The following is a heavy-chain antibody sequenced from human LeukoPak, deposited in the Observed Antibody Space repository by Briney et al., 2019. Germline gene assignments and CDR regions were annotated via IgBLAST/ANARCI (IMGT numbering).Heavy chain of an antibody. D-gene: IGHD3-3*01. CDR1: GFTFSSYA. CDR3: AKDHGLWSGYSRLALGF. J-gene: IGHJ6*02. V-gene: IGHV3-23*01. CDR2: ISSTGAIT. Sequence: GGSLRLSCAASGFTFSSYAMSWVRQAPGKGLEWVSSISSTGAITYYAESVKGRFTISRDNSKNTLFLQMNSLRAEDTALYYCAKDHGLWSGYSRLALGFWGQGTTVIVSS.